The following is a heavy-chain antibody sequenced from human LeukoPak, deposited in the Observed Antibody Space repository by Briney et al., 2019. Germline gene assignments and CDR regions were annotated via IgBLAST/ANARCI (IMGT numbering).Heavy chain of an antibody. D-gene: IGHD3-10*01. Sequence: SETLSLTCTVSGGSVSSSYWSWIRQPAGKGLEWIGRVDTSGNTNYNPSLKSRLSMSLDTSKNQFSLKVLSVTAADSAVYYCARAAGGDAVYYYGSGRRYYSYYMDVWGKGTTVTISS. CDR2: VDTSGNT. J-gene: IGHJ6*03. V-gene: IGHV4-4*07. CDR3: ARAAGGDAVYYYGSGRRYYSYYMDV. CDR1: GGSVSSSY.